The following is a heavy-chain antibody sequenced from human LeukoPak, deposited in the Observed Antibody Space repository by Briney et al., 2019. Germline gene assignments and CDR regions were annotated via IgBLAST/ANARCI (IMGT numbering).Heavy chain of an antibody. V-gene: IGHV1-2*02. CDR1: GYTFTGSY. J-gene: IGHJ3*02. D-gene: IGHD5-24*01. CDR3: ARSSRGLDAFDI. Sequence: ASVKVSCKASGYTFTGSYMHWVRQAPGQGLEWMGWIIPNSGGTSYARKFQGGVTMTRDTSISTAYMEVSRLRSDDTAVYYCARSSRGLDAFDIWGQGTMVTVSS. CDR2: IIPNSGGT.